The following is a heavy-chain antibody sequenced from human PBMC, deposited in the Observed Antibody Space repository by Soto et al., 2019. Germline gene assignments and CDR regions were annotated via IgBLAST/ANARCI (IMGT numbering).Heavy chain of an antibody. CDR1: GYSFRRYT. J-gene: IGHJ4*02. CDR2: IIPVPGTA. V-gene: IGHV1-69*08. D-gene: IGHD3-16*02. Sequence: QVQLVSSGAEVKKPGSSVKVSCKASGYSFRRYTISWVRQAPRQGLEWLGRIIPVPGTANYAQKFQGRVTITADKSTGTAYLEVSSLTSQDTAVYYCAREGDSSYSLDYWGQGTLVTVSS. CDR3: AREGDSSYSLDY.